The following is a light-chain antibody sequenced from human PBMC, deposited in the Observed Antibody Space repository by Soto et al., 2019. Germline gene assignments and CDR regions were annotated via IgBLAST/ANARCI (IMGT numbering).Light chain of an antibody. J-gene: IGLJ1*01. CDR3: CSYAGSYTYV. V-gene: IGLV2-11*01. Sequence: QSALAQPRSVSGSPGQSVTISCTGTSSDVGGYNYVSWYQHHPVKAPKLMIYDVSNRPSGVPDRFSGSKSGNTACLTISGLQAEDEADYYCCSYAGSYTYVFGTGTKVNVL. CDR1: SSDVGGYNY. CDR2: DVS.